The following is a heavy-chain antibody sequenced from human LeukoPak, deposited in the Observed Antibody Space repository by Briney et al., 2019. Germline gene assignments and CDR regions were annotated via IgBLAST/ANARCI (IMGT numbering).Heavy chain of an antibody. CDR3: TSDTFGKYDY. Sequence: GGSLRLSCAASGFTFSSYWMTWVRQAPGKGLVWVSRITPDGSATNYADSVKGRFTISRDNAKNTLFLQMNSLRAEDTAVYYCTSDTFGKYDYWGQGSLVTVSS. D-gene: IGHD3-16*01. V-gene: IGHV3-74*01. CDR1: GFTFSSYW. CDR2: ITPDGSAT. J-gene: IGHJ4*02.